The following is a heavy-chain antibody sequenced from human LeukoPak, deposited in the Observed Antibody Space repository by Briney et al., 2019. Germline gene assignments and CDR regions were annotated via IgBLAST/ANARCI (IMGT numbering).Heavy chain of an antibody. CDR1: GYTFTGYY. V-gene: IGHV1-2*02. CDR3: ARDPAAAGRIAVAGARGLDY. CDR2: INPNSGGT. D-gene: IGHD6-19*01. Sequence: ASVKVSCKASGYTFTGYYMHWVRQAPGQGLEWMGWINPNSGGTNYAQKFQGRVTMTRDTSISTAYMGLSRLRSDDTAVYYCARDPAAAGRIAVAGARGLDYWGQGTLVTVSS. J-gene: IGHJ4*02.